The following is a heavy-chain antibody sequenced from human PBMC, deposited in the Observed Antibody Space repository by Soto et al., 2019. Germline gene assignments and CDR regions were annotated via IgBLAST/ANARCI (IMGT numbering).Heavy chain of an antibody. CDR2: IIPIFGTA. J-gene: IGHJ6*02. V-gene: IGHV1-69*12. Sequence: QVQLVQSGAEVKKPGSSVKVSCKASGGTFSSYTISWVRQAPGQGLEWMGGIIPIFGTANYAQKVQGRVTITADESTSTADMELSSLRPEDTRGYYCARRYCSGCSCSPYGMDVWGQGTTVTVS. CDR1: GGTFSSYT. D-gene: IGHD2-15*01. CDR3: ARRYCSGCSCSPYGMDV.